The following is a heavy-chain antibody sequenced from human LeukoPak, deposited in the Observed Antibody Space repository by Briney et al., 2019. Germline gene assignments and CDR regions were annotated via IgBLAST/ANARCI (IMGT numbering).Heavy chain of an antibody. D-gene: IGHD3-22*01. CDR3: TTDQFIYYDSSGYYYKTEYFQH. CDR2: IKSKTDGGTT. Sequence: GGSLRLSCAASGFTFSSYWMSWVRQAPGKGLEWVGHIKSKTDGGTTDYAAPVKGRFTISRDDSKNTLYLQMNSLKTEDTAVYYCTTDQFIYYDSSGYYYKTEYFQHWGQGTLVTVSS. CDR1: GFTFSSYW. V-gene: IGHV3-15*01. J-gene: IGHJ1*01.